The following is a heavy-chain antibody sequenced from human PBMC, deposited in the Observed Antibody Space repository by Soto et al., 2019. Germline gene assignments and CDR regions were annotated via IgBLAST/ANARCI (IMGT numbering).Heavy chain of an antibody. D-gene: IGHD3-22*01. J-gene: IGHJ4*02. V-gene: IGHV3-23*01. Sequence: GGSLRLSCAASGFSISDYEMNWVRQAPGKGLEWVSYNSGGSTYYTDSVKGRFTIPRDNSKNTLYLQMNSLRAGDTAVYYCAFPDDSSGFDYWGQGTLVTVSS. CDR3: AFPDDSSGFDY. CDR2: NSGGST. CDR1: GFSISDYE.